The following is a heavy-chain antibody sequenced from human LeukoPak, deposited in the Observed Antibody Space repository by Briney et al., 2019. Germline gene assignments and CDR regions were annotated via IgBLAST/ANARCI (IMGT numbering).Heavy chain of an antibody. V-gene: IGHV4-34*01. Sequence: GSLRLSCAASGFTVSSNYMSWVRQAPGKGLEWIGEINHSGSTNYNPSLKSRVTISVDTSKNQFSLKLSSVTAADTAVYYCASSSGSPPRPYWGQGTLVTVSS. CDR1: GFTVSSNY. CDR2: INHSGST. CDR3: ASSSGSPPRPY. J-gene: IGHJ4*02. D-gene: IGHD6-19*01.